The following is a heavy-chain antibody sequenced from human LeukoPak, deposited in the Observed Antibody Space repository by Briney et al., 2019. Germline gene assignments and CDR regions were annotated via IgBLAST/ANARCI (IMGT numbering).Heavy chain of an antibody. J-gene: IGHJ4*02. V-gene: IGHV3-23*01. CDR2: ISGSGGST. D-gene: IGHD2-15*01. CDR3: AKEGPYCSGGSCYSWDFDY. Sequence: GGSLRLSCAASGFTFSSYAMSWVRQAPGKGLEWVSAISGSGGSTYYADSVKGRFTISRDNSKNTLYLQMNSLRAEDTAVYYCAKEGPYCSGGSCYSWDFDYWGRGTLVTVSS. CDR1: GFTFSSYA.